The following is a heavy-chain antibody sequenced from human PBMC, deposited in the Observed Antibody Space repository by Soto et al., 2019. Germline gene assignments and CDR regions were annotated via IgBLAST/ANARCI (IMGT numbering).Heavy chain of an antibody. V-gene: IGHV3-15*01. Sequence: GSLRLSCAASGFTFSSYGMHWVRQAPGKGLEWVAVIWYDGGTTDYAAPVKGRFTISRDDSKNTLYLQMNSLKTEDTAVYYCTTADLAAAGLYYYGMDVWGQGTTVTVSS. J-gene: IGHJ6*02. D-gene: IGHD6-13*01. CDR2: IWYDGGTT. CDR3: TTADLAAAGLYYYGMDV. CDR1: GFTFSSYG.